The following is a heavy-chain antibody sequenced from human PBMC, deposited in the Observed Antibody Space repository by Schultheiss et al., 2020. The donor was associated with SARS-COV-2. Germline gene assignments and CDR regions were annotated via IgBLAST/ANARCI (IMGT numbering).Heavy chain of an antibody. V-gene: IGHV4-59*08. D-gene: IGHD3-3*01. CDR2: IYYSGST. J-gene: IGHJ6*02. CDR3: ASRTVISDFWSGYKYEDV. CDR1: GGSFSGYY. Sequence: ETLSLTCAVYGGSFSGYYWSWIRQPPGKGLEWIGYIYYSGSTNYNPSLKSRVTISVDTSKNQFSLKLSSVTAADTAVYYCASRTVISDFWSGYKYEDVWGQGTTVTVSS.